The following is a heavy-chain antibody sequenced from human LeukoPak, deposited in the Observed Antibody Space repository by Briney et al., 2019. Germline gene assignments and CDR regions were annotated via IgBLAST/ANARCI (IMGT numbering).Heavy chain of an antibody. CDR3: ARVPTYYYDSSGYSFDY. CDR2: INHSGST. V-gene: IGHV4-34*01. Sequence: SETLSLTCAVYGGSFSGYYWSWIRQPPGKGLEWVGEINHSGSTNYNPSLKSRVTISVDTSKNQFSLKLSSVTAADTAVYYCARVPTYYYDSSGYSFDYWGQGTLVTVSS. CDR1: GGSFSGYY. J-gene: IGHJ4*02. D-gene: IGHD3-22*01.